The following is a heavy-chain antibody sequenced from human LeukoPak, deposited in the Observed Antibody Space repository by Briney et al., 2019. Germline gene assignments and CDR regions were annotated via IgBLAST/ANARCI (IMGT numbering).Heavy chain of an antibody. Sequence: GGSLRLSCAASGFTFSRYGMHWVRQAPGKGLEWVSFTRFDGKNKYYADSVKGRFTISKDSSKNTLDLQMNSLRTEDTAVYYCAKDRRAGSYDYWGQGTLVTVSS. CDR2: TRFDGKNK. D-gene: IGHD3-10*01. J-gene: IGHJ4*02. CDR3: AKDRRAGSYDY. CDR1: GFTFSRYG. V-gene: IGHV3-30*02.